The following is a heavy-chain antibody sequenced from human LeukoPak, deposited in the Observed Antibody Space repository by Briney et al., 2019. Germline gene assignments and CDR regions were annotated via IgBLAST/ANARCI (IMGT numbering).Heavy chain of an antibody. V-gene: IGHV4-34*01. CDR2: INHSGST. CDR3: ARGRGTYYRVLDY. CDR1: GGSFSGYY. D-gene: IGHD3-16*01. Sequence: SETLTLTCAVYGGSFSGYYWSWVRQPPEKGLEWIGEINHSGSTNYNPSLKSRVTISVDTSKNQFSLKLSSVTAADTAVYYCARGRGTYYRVLDYWGQGTLVTVSS. J-gene: IGHJ4*02.